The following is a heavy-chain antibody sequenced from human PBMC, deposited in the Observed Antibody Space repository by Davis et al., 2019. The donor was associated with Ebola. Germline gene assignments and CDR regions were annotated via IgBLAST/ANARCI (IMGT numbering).Heavy chain of an antibody. CDR1: GGSISSTTYY. J-gene: IGHJ1*01. Sequence: PSETLSLTCTVSGGSISSTTYYWGWIRQPPGKELEWIGNIYYTGSTYYNPSLKSRVTISVDASKNQFSLKLSSVTAADTAVYYCAIPEEGYWGQGTLVTVSS. CDR3: AIPEEGY. CDR2: IYYTGST. V-gene: IGHV4-39*01.